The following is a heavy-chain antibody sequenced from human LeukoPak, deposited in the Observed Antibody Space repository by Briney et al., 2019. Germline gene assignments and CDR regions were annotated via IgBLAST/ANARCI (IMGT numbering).Heavy chain of an antibody. Sequence: SGGSLRLSCAASGFTFSRYWMHWVRQAPGKGLMWVSRISPDGSTTLYADSVKGRFTISRDNAKNTLYLQMNSLRAEDTAVYYCARDLETDISDAFDIWGQGTVVTVSS. J-gene: IGHJ3*02. CDR3: ARDLETDISDAFDI. CDR1: GFTFSRYW. V-gene: IGHV3-74*03. D-gene: IGHD3-9*01. CDR2: ISPDGSTT.